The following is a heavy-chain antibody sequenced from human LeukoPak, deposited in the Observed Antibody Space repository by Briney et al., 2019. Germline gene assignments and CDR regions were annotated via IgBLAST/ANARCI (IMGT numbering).Heavy chain of an antibody. CDR2: IYISGNS. CDR1: GGSLSGYY. CDR3: ARSNLGSYDQSGYYQY. V-gene: IGHV4-4*07. D-gene: IGHD3-22*01. J-gene: IGHJ4*02. Sequence: SGTLSLTCTVSGGSLSGYYWNWIRQPAGKGLEWIGRIYISGNSWYKPSLQSRVTMSVDTSKNQFSLKMSSLTAADTAVYYCARSNLGSYDQSGYYQYWGQGTRVTVSS.